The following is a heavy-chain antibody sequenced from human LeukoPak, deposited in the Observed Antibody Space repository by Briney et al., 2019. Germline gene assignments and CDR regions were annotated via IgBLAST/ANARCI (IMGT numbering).Heavy chain of an antibody. J-gene: IGHJ4*02. CDR1: GFAFSSYW. Sequence: PGGSLRLSCAASGFAFSSYWMSWVRQAPGKGLEWVANIKHDGSEKYYVDSVKGRFTISRDNAKNSLYLQMNSLRAEDTAVYYCARSPTYYDFWSGYKFIDYWGQGTLVTVSS. CDR2: IKHDGSEK. V-gene: IGHV3-7*01. CDR3: ARSPTYYDFWSGYKFIDY. D-gene: IGHD3-3*01.